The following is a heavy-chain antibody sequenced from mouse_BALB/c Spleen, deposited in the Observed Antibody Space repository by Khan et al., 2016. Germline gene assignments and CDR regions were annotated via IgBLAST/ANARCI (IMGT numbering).Heavy chain of an antibody. CDR1: GYSFTGYF. Sequence: VQLKQSGPELVKPGASVKISCKASGYSFTGYFINWVMQSHGKSLEWIGRINPYNGDTFYNQKFKGKATLTVDKSSRKAHMELRSLASEDSAVXSCAIGFYDYDGFAYWGQGTLVTVSA. D-gene: IGHD2-4*01. CDR2: INPYNGDT. CDR3: AIGFYDYDGFAY. V-gene: IGHV1-20*02. J-gene: IGHJ3*01.